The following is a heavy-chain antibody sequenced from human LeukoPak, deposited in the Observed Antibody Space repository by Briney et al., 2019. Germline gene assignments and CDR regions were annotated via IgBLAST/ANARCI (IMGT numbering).Heavy chain of an antibody. V-gene: IGHV4-39*01. J-gene: IGHJ4*02. CDR3: ARLVCSSTSRYADTEFDY. Sequence: SETLSLTCTVSGGSISSSSYYWGWIRQPPGKGLEWIGSIYYSGSTYYNPSLKRRVTISVDTSKNQFSLKLSSVTAADTAVYYCARLVCSSTSRYADTEFDYWGQGTLVTVSS. CDR2: IYYSGST. D-gene: IGHD2-2*01. CDR1: GGSISSSSYY.